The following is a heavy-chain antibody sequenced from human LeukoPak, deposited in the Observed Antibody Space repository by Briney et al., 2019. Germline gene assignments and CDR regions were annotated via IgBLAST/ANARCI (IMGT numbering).Heavy chain of an antibody. CDR2: ISWNSGSI. CDR3: AKDTPPSG. J-gene: IGHJ4*02. D-gene: IGHD3-10*01. CDR1: GFTFNRYP. Sequence: GGSLRLPCAASGFTFNRYPMHWARQATGKGLEWVSGISWNSGSIGYADSVKGRFTIYRDNAKNSLYLQMNSLRAEDTALYYCAKDTPPSGWGQGTLVTVSS. V-gene: IGHV3-9*01.